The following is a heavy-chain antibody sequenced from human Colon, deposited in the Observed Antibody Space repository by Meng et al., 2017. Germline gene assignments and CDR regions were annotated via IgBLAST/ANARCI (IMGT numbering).Heavy chain of an antibody. CDR1: GASITTMNC. Sequence: VQREESGHGTVKPAHTLSLSCAGSGASITTMNCWNWVRQAPGKGLEGIGDVFHTGGTSYNPSLESRLTISVDRSKNQFYLNLRSVTAADTATYYCARGGDWGFDYWGPGTLVTVSS. D-gene: IGHD3-16*01. CDR2: VFHTGGT. CDR3: ARGGDWGFDY. J-gene: IGHJ4*02. V-gene: IGHV4-4*02.